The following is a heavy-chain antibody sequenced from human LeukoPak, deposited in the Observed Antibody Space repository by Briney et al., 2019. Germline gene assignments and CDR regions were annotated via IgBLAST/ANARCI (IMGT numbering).Heavy chain of an antibody. CDR2: ISAYNGNT. CDR3: ARDKYYDFWSGWDLYYYYMDV. D-gene: IGHD3-3*01. J-gene: IGHJ6*03. Sequence: ASVKVSCKASGYTFTSYGISWVRQAPGQGLEWMGWISAYNGNTNYAQKLQGRVTMTTDTSTSTAYMELRSLRSDDTAVYYCARDKYYDFWSGWDLYYYYMDVWGKGTTVTVPS. V-gene: IGHV1-18*01. CDR1: GYTFTSYG.